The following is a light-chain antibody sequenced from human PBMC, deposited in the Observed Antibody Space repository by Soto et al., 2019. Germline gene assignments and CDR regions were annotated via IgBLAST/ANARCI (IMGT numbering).Light chain of an antibody. CDR1: QSVRSN. CDR2: GAS. Sequence: EVVKTKCPATLSATPGERATLSCRASQSVRSNLAWYQQKPGQAPRLLIYGASTRATGIPARFSGSGSGTEFTLTISSLQSGDFAVYYCQQYNNWLLYTFGQGTKLEIK. J-gene: IGKJ2*01. V-gene: IGKV3-15*01. CDR3: QQYNNWLLYT.